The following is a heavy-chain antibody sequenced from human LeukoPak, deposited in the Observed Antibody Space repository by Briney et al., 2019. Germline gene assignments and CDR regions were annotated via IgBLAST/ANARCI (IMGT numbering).Heavy chain of an antibody. CDR2: INPNSGGT. V-gene: IGHV1-2*02. CDR3: ARERGISAFDI. CDR1: GYTFTGYY. J-gene: IGHJ3*02. Sequence: ASVKVSCKASGYTFTGYYMHWVRQAPGQGLEWMGWINPNSGGTNYAQNFQGRVTMTRDTSISTAYMELSSLRSDDTAVYYCARERGISAFDIWGQGTMVTVSS. D-gene: IGHD3-16*01.